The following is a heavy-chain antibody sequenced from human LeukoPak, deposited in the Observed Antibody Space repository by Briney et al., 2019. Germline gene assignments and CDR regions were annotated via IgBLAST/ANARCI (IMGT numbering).Heavy chain of an antibody. D-gene: IGHD3-22*01. CDR3: ARRERLNYYDSSGSSFDY. CDR2: IYPGDSDT. J-gene: IGHJ4*02. CDR1: GYSFTTYW. Sequence: GESLKISCKGSGYSFTTYWIGWVRQMPGKGLEWMGIIYPGDSDTRYSPSFQGQVTISADKSISTAFLQWSSLKASDTAMYYCARRERLNYYDSSGSSFDYWGQGTLVTVSS. V-gene: IGHV5-51*01.